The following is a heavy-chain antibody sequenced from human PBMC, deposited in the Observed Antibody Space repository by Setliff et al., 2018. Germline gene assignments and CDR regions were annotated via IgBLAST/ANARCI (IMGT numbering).Heavy chain of an antibody. CDR3: RLAHCSSPSCEEALDY. J-gene: IGHJ4*02. D-gene: IGHD2-2*01. V-gene: IGHV4-34*01. Sequence: KPSETVSLTCAVYGGSFTTYFWSWIRQPPGKGLEWIGEISHSGSTSYNPSLKSRVTMSVDRSKNQFSLNLNSVTAADTAVYYFRLAHCSSPSCEEALDYWSQGTLVTVSS. CDR1: GGSFTTYF. CDR2: ISHSGST.